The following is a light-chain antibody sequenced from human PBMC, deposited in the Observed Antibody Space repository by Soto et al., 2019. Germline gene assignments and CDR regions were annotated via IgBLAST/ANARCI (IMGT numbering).Light chain of an antibody. CDR3: CSYAGRGYV. CDR2: DVS. CDR1: SSDVGGYNY. J-gene: IGLJ1*01. Sequence: QSVLTQPRSVSGSPGQSVTISCTGTSSDVGGYNYVSWYQQHPGKAPKLMIYDVSKRPSGVPDRFSGSKSGNTASLTISGLQAEDEADYYRCSYAGRGYVFGTGTKVTVL. V-gene: IGLV2-11*01.